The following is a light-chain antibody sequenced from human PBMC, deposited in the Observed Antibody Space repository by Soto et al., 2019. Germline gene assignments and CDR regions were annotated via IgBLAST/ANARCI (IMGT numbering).Light chain of an antibody. CDR1: QRVSSN. CDR3: QQYQIDWT. CDR2: GAS. Sequence: IIMTQSPANLSVSTGERATLSCRASQRVSSNVAWYQQKPGQAPRLLLYGASARATGVPARFSGSGSGTDFTLTISSLQPDDFATYYCQQYQIDWTFGQGTKVDIK. J-gene: IGKJ1*01. V-gene: IGKV3-15*01.